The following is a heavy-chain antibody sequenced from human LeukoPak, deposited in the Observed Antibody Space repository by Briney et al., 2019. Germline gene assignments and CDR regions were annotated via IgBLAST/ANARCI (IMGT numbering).Heavy chain of an antibody. J-gene: IGHJ4*02. CDR3: VRYGAGWYKDY. CDR1: GFTFSSYA. Sequence: PGGSLRLSCAASGFTFSSYAMSWVRQAPGKGLEWVSAISGSGGSTYYAGSVKGRFTISRDNSKNTLYLQMSSLRAEDTAVYYCVRYGAGWYKDYWGQGTLVTVSS. CDR2: ISGSGGST. V-gene: IGHV3-23*01. D-gene: IGHD6-19*01.